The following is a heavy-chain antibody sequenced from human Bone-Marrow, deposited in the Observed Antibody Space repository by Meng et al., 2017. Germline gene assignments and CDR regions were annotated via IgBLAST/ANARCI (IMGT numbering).Heavy chain of an antibody. CDR2: INTNTGNP. CDR3: ARIVAAAGMIAWFDP. J-gene: IGHJ5*02. V-gene: IGHV7-4-1*02. CDR1: VYTFTSYA. Sequence: QVERVESGGGLVKPGASVKVSCKASVYTFTSYAMNWVRQAPGQGLEWMGWINTNTGNPTYAQGFTGRFVFSLDTSVSTAYLQISSLKAEDTAVYYCARIVAAAGMIAWFDPWGQGTLVTVSS. D-gene: IGHD6-13*01.